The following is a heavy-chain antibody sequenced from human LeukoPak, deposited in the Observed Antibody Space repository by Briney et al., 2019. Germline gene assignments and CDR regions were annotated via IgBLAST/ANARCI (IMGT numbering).Heavy chain of an antibody. D-gene: IGHD3-16*01. J-gene: IGHJ6*03. CDR3: AKDGGPKPFGYYYYYMDV. V-gene: IGHV3-53*05. Sequence: GGSLRLSCAASGFTVSSNYMNWVRQAPGKGLEWVSVLYSGGSTYYADSVKGRFTISRDNSKNTLYLQMNSLRAEDTAVYYCAKDGGPKPFGYYYYYMDVWGKGTTVTVSS. CDR2: LYSGGST. CDR1: GFTVSSNY.